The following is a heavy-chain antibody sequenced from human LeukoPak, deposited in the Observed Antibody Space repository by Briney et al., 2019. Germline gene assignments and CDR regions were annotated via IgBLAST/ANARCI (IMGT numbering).Heavy chain of an antibody. CDR1: GGSISSYY. CDR2: IYYSGST. CDR3: ARLAYGDSYYYYYGMDV. V-gene: IGHV4-59*08. Sequence: SETLSLTCTVSGGSISSYYWSWIRQPPGTGLEWVGYIYYSGSTNYNPSLKSRVTISVDTSKNQFSLKLSSVTAADTAVYYCARLAYGDSYYYYYGMDVWGQGTTVTVSS. D-gene: IGHD4-17*01. J-gene: IGHJ6*02.